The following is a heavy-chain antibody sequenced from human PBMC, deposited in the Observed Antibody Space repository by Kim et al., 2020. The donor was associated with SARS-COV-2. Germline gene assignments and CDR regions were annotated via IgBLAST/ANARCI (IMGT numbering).Heavy chain of an antibody. J-gene: IGHJ4*02. CDR2: ISAYNGNT. CDR1: GYTFTSYG. D-gene: IGHD3-22*01. V-gene: IGHV1-18*04. CDR3: ARDHFPYYYDSSGYYY. Sequence: ASVKVSCKASGYTFTSYGISWVRQAPGQGLEWMGWISAYNGNTNYAQKLQGRVTMTTDTSTSTAYMELRSLRSDDTAVYYCARDHFPYYYDSSGYYYWGQGTLVTVSS.